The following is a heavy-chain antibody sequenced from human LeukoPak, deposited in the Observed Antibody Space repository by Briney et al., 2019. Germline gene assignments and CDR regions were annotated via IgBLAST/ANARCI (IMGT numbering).Heavy chain of an antibody. D-gene: IGHD2-2*01. CDR3: ARLGGDLYCTSTRCFYDY. J-gene: IGHJ4*02. Sequence: GASLKISCKGSGYRFTSYWIGWVRRMPGKGLGWMGLIYAGDSNTRYRPSFQGQVTISVDKSISTAYLQWSSLKASDTAMYYCARLGGDLYCTSTRCFYDYWGQGTLVTVSP. CDR2: IYAGDSNT. CDR1: GYRFTSYW. V-gene: IGHV5-51*01.